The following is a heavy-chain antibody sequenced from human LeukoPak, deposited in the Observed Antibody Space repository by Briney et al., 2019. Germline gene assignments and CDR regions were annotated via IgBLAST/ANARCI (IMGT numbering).Heavy chain of an antibody. Sequence: PGGSLRLSCAASGFTFSSTSMSWVRQAPGKGLEWVAVTVGGGDGTYYADSVKGRFTISRDNSNNTLYLQMNSLRAEDTAVYYCAKSRGIGDSSGYYFRTYYFDYWGQGTLVTVSS. CDR3: AKSRGIGDSSGYYFRTYYFDY. CDR1: GFTFSSTS. V-gene: IGHV3-23*01. J-gene: IGHJ4*02. D-gene: IGHD3-22*01. CDR2: TVGGGDGT.